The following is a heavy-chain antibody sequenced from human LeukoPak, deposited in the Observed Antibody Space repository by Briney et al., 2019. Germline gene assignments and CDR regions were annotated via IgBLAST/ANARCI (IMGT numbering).Heavy chain of an antibody. Sequence: GGSLRLSCAASGLTFSSYGMSWVRQAPGKGLEWVSAISGSGGSTYYADSVKGRFTISRDNSKNTLYLQMNSLRAEDTAVYYCAKVYGSGSYFPSWFDPWGQGTLVTVSS. CDR1: GLTFSSYG. D-gene: IGHD3-10*01. CDR2: ISGSGGST. CDR3: AKVYGSGSYFPSWFDP. V-gene: IGHV3-23*01. J-gene: IGHJ5*02.